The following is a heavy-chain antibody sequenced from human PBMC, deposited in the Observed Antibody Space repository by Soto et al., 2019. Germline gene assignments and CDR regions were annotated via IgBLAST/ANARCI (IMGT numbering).Heavy chain of an antibody. CDR2: INPNSGGT. J-gene: IGHJ6*02. CDR1: GYTFTGYY. CDR3: ASPFKGSSWYSYYYGMDV. Sequence: GASVKVSCKASGYTFTGYYMHWVRQAPGQGLEWMGWINPNSGGTNYAQKFQGRVTMTRDTSISTAYMELSRLRSDDTAVYYCASPFKGSSWYSYYYGMDVWGQGTTVTVSS. V-gene: IGHV1-2*02. D-gene: IGHD6-13*01.